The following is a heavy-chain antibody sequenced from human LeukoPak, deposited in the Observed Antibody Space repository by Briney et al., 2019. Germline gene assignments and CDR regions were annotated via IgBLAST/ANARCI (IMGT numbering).Heavy chain of an antibody. CDR1: GFTFSSFA. CDR2: IKTDGSQI. D-gene: IGHD7-27*01. J-gene: IGHJ4*02. Sequence: GGSLRLSCAASGFTFSSFAMSWVRQAPGKGQEWVANIKTDGSQIYYVDSVKGRFTISRDNAKNSLYLQMNGLRAEDTAVYYCARDLNWETYWGQGTLVSVSS. CDR3: ARDLNWETY. V-gene: IGHV3-7*01.